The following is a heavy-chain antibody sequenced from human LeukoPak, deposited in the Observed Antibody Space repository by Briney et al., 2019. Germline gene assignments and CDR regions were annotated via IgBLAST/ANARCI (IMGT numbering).Heavy chain of an antibody. J-gene: IGHJ4*02. CDR1: GFTFSSYA. D-gene: IGHD3-22*01. CDR2: ISYDGSNK. V-gene: IGHV3-30-3*01. CDR3: ARDGSSWRDSSGYYYVDY. Sequence: GRCLRLSCAASGFTFSSYAMHWVRQAPGKGLEWVAVISYDGSNKYYADSVKGRFTISRDNSKNTLYLQMNSLRAEDTAVYYCARDGSSWRDSSGYYYVDYWGQGTLVTVSS.